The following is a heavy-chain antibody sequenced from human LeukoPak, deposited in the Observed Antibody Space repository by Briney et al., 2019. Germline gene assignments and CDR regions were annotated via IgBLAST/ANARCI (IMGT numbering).Heavy chain of an antibody. CDR2: INSDGSST. D-gene: IGHD4-17*01. Sequence: GGSLRLSCAASGFTFSSYWMHWVRQAPGEGLVWVSRINSDGSSTSYADSVKGRFTISRDNAKNTLYLQMNSLRAEDTAVYYCARVTTPDYWGQGTLVTVSS. V-gene: IGHV3-74*01. CDR1: GFTFSSYW. CDR3: ARVTTPDY. J-gene: IGHJ4*02.